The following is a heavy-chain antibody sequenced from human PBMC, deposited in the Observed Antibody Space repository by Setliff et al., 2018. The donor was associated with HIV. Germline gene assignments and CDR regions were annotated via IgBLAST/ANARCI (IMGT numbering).Heavy chain of an antibody. J-gene: IGHJ5*02. CDR3: ATILVYGVYKWFNP. D-gene: IGHD3-3*01. CDR2: FYETGYT. Sequence: PSETLSLTCTVSGDFFSSDYYWGWIRQSPGEGLEWIGSFYETGYTYYNPSLKSRVIIFVDTSKNQFSLHLNSVTAADTAVYYCATILVYGVYKWFNPWGQGTLVTV. V-gene: IGHV4-38-2*02. CDR1: GDFFSSDYY.